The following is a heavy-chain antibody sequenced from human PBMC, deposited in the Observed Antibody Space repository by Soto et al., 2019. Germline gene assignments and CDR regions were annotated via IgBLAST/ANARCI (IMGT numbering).Heavy chain of an antibody. J-gene: IGHJ4*02. CDR2: IDPSDSYT. CDR1: GYSFTSYC. Sequence: GESLKISCKGSGYSFTSYCITWLRQMRGKGLEWMGRIDPSDSYTNYSPSFQGHVTISADKSISTAYLQWSSLKASDTAMYYCSRYYAYCGGDCSPFEYWGQGTVVTGSS. CDR3: SRYYAYCGGDCSPFEY. D-gene: IGHD2-21*02. V-gene: IGHV5-10-1*01.